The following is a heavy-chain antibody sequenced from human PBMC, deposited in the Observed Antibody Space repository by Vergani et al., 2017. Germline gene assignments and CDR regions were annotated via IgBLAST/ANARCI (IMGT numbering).Heavy chain of an antibody. CDR3: ATLLTGGIDW. Sequence: QVQLQESGPGLVKPSETLSLTCAVSGYSISSGYYWGWIRQPPGKGREWIGSIYHSGTTSYNASLTSRVTISLDTSKNYFSLHLRSVTAADTAVYYCATLLTGGIDWWGEGILITVSS. J-gene: IGHJ4*02. CDR2: IYHSGTT. CDR1: GYSISSGYY. V-gene: IGHV4-38-2*01. D-gene: IGHD3-16*01.